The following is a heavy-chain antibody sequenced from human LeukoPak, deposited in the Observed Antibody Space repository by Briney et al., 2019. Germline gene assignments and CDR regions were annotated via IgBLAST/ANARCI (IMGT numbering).Heavy chain of an antibody. D-gene: IGHD4-17*01. J-gene: IGHJ6*03. CDR2: IYRSGST. Sequence: SEALSLTCSGSNYSISNSLYWGWLRQPPGKGLEWIGSIYRSGSTFYNPSLKSRVTISLDTSKNQFSLKLSSVTAADTAAYFCARGTYGYYMDVWGKGTTVTVSS. CDR1: NYSISNSLY. V-gene: IGHV4-38-2*02. CDR3: ARGTYGYYMDV.